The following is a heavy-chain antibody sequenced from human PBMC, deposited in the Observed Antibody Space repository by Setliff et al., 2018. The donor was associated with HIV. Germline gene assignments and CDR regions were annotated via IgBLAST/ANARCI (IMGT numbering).Heavy chain of an antibody. CDR3: ARMVIQFGDYHFDD. Sequence: SETLSLTCSVSGVSITNNYWTWIRQPPGKGLEWIGFIYYSGTTNYNPSLKSRVTMSLDTSKNQFSLEVNSLSSADTAVYYRARMVIQFGDYHFDDWGQGALVTVSS. CDR1: GVSITNNY. V-gene: IGHV4-59*01. J-gene: IGHJ4*02. CDR2: IYYSGTT. D-gene: IGHD3-10*01.